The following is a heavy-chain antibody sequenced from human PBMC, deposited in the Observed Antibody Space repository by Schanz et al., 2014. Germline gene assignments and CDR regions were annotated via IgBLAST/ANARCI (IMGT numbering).Heavy chain of an antibody. J-gene: IGHJ4*02. Sequence: QVQLVQSGAEVKKPGASVKVSCKASGYTFVSYSMHWVRQAPGQGLEWMGIINPSGGGTSYALRFQDRVTVTRDTSRSTVYMELSSLRSEDTAVYFCARDYFGSGSHYVFDHWGQGTLVTVSS. V-gene: IGHV1-46*01. CDR2: INPSGGGT. CDR3: ARDYFGSGSHYVFDH. D-gene: IGHD3-10*01. CDR1: GYTFVSYS.